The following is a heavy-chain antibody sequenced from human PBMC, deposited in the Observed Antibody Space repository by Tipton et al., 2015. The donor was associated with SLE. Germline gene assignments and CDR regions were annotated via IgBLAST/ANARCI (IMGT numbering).Heavy chain of an antibody. CDR1: GGTFSSYA. J-gene: IGHJ6*02. V-gene: IGHV1-69*01. D-gene: IGHD2-2*01. Sequence: QVQLVQSGAEVKKPGSSVKVSCKSSGGTFSSYAISWVRQAPGQGLGWMGGIIPIFGTAEYAQKFQDRVTITADESTSTVYMELRTLASEDTAMYYCARGSCGPSCNPAYYHYGMDVWGQGTTVPVSS. CDR2: IIPIFGTA. CDR3: ARGSCGPSCNPAYYHYGMDV.